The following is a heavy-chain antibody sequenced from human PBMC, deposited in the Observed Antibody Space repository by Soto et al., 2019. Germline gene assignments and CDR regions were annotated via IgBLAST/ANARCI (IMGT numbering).Heavy chain of an antibody. Sequence: EVKVVESGGGLVQPGGSLRLSCAASGFTFSDNWMHWVRQPPGKGPVWVSRISGDASSTSYADSVKGRFTISRDSAKNTVYLQMASLSVEDTAVYYCTRGGTRTTYWGLFDSWGQGTLVTVSS. CDR1: GFTFSDNW. J-gene: IGHJ4*02. CDR2: ISGDASST. V-gene: IGHV3-74*01. D-gene: IGHD7-27*01. CDR3: TRGGTRTTYWGLFDS.